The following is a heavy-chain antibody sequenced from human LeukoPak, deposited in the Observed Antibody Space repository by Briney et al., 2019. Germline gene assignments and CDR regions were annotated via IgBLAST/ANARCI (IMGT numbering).Heavy chain of an antibody. D-gene: IGHD3-22*01. CDR1: GFTFSSYA. J-gene: IGHJ4*02. CDR3: AKQVRVRYYDSSGYYLDY. V-gene: IGHV3-23*01. Sequence: GGSLRLSCAASGFTFSSYAMSWVRQAPGKGLEWVSAISGSGGRTYYADSVKGRFTISRDNSKNTLYLQMNSLRAEDTAVYYCAKQVRVRYYDSSGYYLDYWGQGTLVTVSS. CDR2: ISGSGGRT.